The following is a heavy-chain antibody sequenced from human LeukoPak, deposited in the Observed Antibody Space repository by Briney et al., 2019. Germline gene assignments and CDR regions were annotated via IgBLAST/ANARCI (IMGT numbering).Heavy chain of an antibody. CDR1: GYTFTTYG. V-gene: IGHV1-18*01. CDR3: AGVAGYYWNSDSFDY. D-gene: IGHD1-7*01. CDR2: ISAYNGQT. J-gene: IGHJ4*02. Sequence: GASVKVSCKASGYTFTTYGISWVRQAPGQGLEWMGWISAYNGQTNYAEKFQGRVTMTTDTSTKTAYMELRSLGSDDTAVYYCAGVAGYYWNSDSFDYWGQGTLVTVSS.